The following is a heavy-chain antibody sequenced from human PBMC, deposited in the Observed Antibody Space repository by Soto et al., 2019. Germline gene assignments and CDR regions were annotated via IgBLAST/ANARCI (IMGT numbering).Heavy chain of an antibody. CDR3: ARSGDNYNRLDY. CDR1: GFTFSDYY. D-gene: IGHD1-1*01. CDR2: SSNSGTFS. V-gene: IGHV3-11*06. Sequence: GGSLRLSCEGSGFTFSDYYISWIRQAPGKGLEWISYSSNSGTFSRYADSVKGRFSISRDNTKNLLYLQMNNLRDEDTAVYYCARSGDNYNRLDYWGQGTPVTVSS. J-gene: IGHJ4*02.